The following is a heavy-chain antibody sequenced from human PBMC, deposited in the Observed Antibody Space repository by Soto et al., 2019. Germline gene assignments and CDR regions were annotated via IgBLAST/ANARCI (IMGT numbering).Heavy chain of an antibody. CDR3: SRFIMVGGWFDPNYYHGMDV. J-gene: IGHJ6*02. D-gene: IGHD6-19*01. Sequence: ASVKVSCKTSGYTLNHYGINWVRQAPGQGLEWMGWISGYNGNTNYAQTVQGRVTITTDTSTGTVYMELRSLKSDDTAIYYCSRFIMVGGWFDPNYYHGMDVWGQGTKVTVSS. CDR1: GYTLNHYG. V-gene: IGHV1-18*01. CDR2: ISGYNGNT.